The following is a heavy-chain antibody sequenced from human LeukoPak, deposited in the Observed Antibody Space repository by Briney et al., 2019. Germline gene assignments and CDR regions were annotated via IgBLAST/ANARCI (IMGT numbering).Heavy chain of an antibody. D-gene: IGHD6-13*01. CDR3: AIPRTLYSSSWYYFDY. CDR2: IVPIFGTA. Sequence: GSSVKVPCKASGGTFSSYAISWVRQAPGQGLEWMGGIVPIFGTANYAQKFQGRVTITADESTSTAYMELSSLRSEDTAVYYCAIPRTLYSSSWYYFDYWGQGTLVTVSS. CDR1: GGTFSSYA. J-gene: IGHJ4*02. V-gene: IGHV1-69*01.